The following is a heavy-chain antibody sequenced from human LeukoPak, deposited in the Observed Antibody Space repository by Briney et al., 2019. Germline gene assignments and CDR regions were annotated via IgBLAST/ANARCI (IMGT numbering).Heavy chain of an antibody. V-gene: IGHV1-2*02. CDR2: INPNSGGT. J-gene: IGHJ4*02. CDR3: ARGMIAAAGTSEVDY. D-gene: IGHD6-13*01. Sequence: ASVKVSCKASGYTFTGYYMHWVRQAPGQGLEWMGWINPNSGGTNYAQKFQGRVTMTRDTSISTAYVELSRLRSDDTAVYYCARGMIAAAGTSEVDYWGQGTLVTVSS. CDR1: GYTFTGYY.